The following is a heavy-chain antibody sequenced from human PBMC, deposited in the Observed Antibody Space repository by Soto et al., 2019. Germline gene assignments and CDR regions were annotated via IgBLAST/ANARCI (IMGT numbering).Heavy chain of an antibody. J-gene: IGHJ4*02. D-gene: IGHD3-22*01. CDR3: AGAIVVRGYFDY. CDR2: IYYIGST. Sequence: WTWIRQPPGKGLEWIGYIYYIGSTNYNPSLKSRVSISVDTSKNQFSLKLSSVTAAYTAVYYCAGAIVVRGYFDYWGQGTRVTVSS. V-gene: IGHV4-59*01.